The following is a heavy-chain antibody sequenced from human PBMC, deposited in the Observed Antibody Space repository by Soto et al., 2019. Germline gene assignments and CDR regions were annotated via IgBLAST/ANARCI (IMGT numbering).Heavy chain of an antibody. Sequence: SATLSLTCNVSGGYLSKYYWTWIRQPAGKGLEWIGRISTSGSTNYNPSLKSRVTMSVDTSKNQFSLKLSSVAAADTAVYYCAAYSSTLGTFDIWGQGTKFIVS. CDR1: GGYLSKYY. D-gene: IGHD6-13*01. CDR3: AAYSSTLGTFDI. CDR2: ISTSGST. J-gene: IGHJ3*02. V-gene: IGHV4-4*07.